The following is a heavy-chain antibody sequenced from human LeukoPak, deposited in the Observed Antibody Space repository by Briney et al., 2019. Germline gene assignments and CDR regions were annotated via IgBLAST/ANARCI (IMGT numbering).Heavy chain of an antibody. D-gene: IGHD6-19*01. V-gene: IGHV1-2*02. CDR2: INPNSGGT. CDR3: ARDQYSSGWPDY. CDR1: GYTFTGYY. Sequence: GASVKISCKASGYTFTGYYMHWVRQAPGQGLEWMGWINPNSGGTNYAQKFQGRVTMTRDTSISTAYMELSRLRSDDTAVYYCARDQYSSGWPDYWGQGTLVTVSS. J-gene: IGHJ4*02.